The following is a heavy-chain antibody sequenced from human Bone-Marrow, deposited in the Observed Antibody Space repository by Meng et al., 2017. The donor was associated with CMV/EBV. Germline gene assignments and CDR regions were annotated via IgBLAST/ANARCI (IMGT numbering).Heavy chain of an antibody. Sequence: ASVKVSCKASGYTFTGYYMHWVRQAPGQGLEWMGWINPNSGGTNYAQKFQGRVTMTRDTSISTAYMELSRLRSDDTAVYYCARDSPFIVPGKNWFDPWGQGTLVTVSS. CDR1: GYTFTGYY. J-gene: IGHJ5*02. CDR3: ARDSPFIVPGKNWFDP. D-gene: IGHD1-26*01. CDR2: INPNSGGT. V-gene: IGHV1-2*02.